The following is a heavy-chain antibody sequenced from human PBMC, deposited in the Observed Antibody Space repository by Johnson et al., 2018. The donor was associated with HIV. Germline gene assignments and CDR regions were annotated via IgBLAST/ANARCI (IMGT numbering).Heavy chain of an antibody. CDR1: GFTFSSYA. V-gene: IGHV3-7*01. Sequence: MLLVESGGGVVQPGRSLRLSCAASGFTFSSYAIHWVRQAPGKGLEWVANIKQDGSEKYYVDSVKGRFTISRDNAKNSLYLQMNSLRAEDTAVYYCAREGGALDAFDIWGQGTMVTVSS. CDR2: IKQDGSEK. CDR3: AREGGALDAFDI. D-gene: IGHD1-26*01. J-gene: IGHJ3*02.